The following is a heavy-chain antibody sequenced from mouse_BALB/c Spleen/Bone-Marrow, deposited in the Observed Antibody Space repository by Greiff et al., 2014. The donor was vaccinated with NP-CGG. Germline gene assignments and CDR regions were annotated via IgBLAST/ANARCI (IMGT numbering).Heavy chain of an antibody. CDR1: GYTFTRYT. CDR3: TIRYYAMDY. CDR2: INPSSAYT. D-gene: IGHD1-1*01. J-gene: IGHJ4*01. Sequence: VQLQQSGAELARPGASVKMSCPASGYTFTRYTMHWEKQRPGQGLEWIGYINPSSAYTNYNQKFKDKATLTADKSSSTAYMQLSSLTSEDSAVYYCTIRYYAMDYWGQGTSVTVSS. V-gene: IGHV1-4*01.